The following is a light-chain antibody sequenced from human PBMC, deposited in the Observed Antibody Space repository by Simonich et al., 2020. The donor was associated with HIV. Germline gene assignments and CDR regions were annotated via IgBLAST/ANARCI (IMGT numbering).Light chain of an antibody. CDR1: QVIING. V-gene: IGKV1-17*01. Sequence: DIQVTQSPSSLSSSVGDRVTITCRASQVIINGLSWYLQKPGQAPTLLSYTASILESGVPSRFSCSGSGTEFTLTSSSLQPEDFATYYCQQLNSYLALTFGGGTKVEIK. J-gene: IGKJ4*01. CDR3: QQLNSYLALT. CDR2: TAS.